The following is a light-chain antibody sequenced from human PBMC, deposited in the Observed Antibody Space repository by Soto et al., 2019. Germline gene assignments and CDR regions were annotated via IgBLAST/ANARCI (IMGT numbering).Light chain of an antibody. CDR2: GAF. V-gene: IGKV3D-15*01. Sequence: EIVVTQSPATLSLSPGERATLSCRASPSVTNYLAWYQQKPGQAPRLLIYGAFNRATGIPARFSGSGSGTEFTLTISSLQSEDFAVYYCQQYNNWPPITFGQGTRLEIK. CDR3: QQYNNWPPIT. J-gene: IGKJ5*01. CDR1: PSVTNY.